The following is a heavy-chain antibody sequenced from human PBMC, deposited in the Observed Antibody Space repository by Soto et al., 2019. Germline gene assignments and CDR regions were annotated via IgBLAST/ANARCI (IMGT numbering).Heavy chain of an antibody. J-gene: IGHJ6*02. CDR2: ISYDGSNK. V-gene: IGHV3-30*18. Sequence: PGGSLRLSCAASGFTFSSYGMHWVRQAPGKGLEWVAVISYDGSNKYYADSVKGRFTISRDNSKNTLYLQMNSLRAEDTAVYYCAKDLSDSSGYYYYYGMDVWGQGTTVTVSS. D-gene: IGHD3-22*01. CDR1: GFTFSSYG. CDR3: AKDLSDSSGYYYYYGMDV.